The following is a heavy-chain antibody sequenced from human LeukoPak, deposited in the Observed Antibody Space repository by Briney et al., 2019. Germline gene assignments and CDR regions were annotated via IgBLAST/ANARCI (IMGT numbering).Heavy chain of an antibody. CDR3: AGSYGSGNYFDY. V-gene: IGHV4-59*01. Sequence: SETLSLTCTVSGGSISTYYWSWTRQPPGKGLEWIGYIYYSGSANYNPSLKSRVTISVDTSKNQFSLKLSSVTAADTAVYYCAGSYGSGNYFDYWGQGTLVTVSS. D-gene: IGHD3-10*01. J-gene: IGHJ4*02. CDR1: GGSISTYY. CDR2: IYYSGSA.